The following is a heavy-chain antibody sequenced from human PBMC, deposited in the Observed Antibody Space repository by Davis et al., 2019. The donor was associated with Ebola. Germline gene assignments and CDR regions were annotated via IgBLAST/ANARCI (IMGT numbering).Heavy chain of an antibody. CDR1: GFIFSSYW. CDR2: INQHGNEK. D-gene: IGHD3-10*01. Sequence: GESLKISCAASGFIFSSYWTSWVRQAPGKGLEWVANINQHGNEKYYVDSVKGRFTISRDNAKNSLYLQMNSLRAEDTAVYYCARDNYLDYWGQGTLVTVSS. V-gene: IGHV3-7*03. J-gene: IGHJ4*02. CDR3: ARDNYLDY.